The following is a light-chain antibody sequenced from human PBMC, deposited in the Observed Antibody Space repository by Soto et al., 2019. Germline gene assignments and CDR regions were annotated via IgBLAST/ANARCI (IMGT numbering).Light chain of an antibody. J-gene: IGKJ1*01. CDR1: QSVSGY. CDR3: QQRSKWRT. V-gene: IGKV3-11*01. Sequence: ESVLTQSPATLSLSPGERVTLSCRASQSVSGYLDWFQQKPGQAPRLLIYDASKRATGIPARFSGSGFGTDFTLTISSLEPDDFAVYYCQQRSKWRTFGQGTKVDIK. CDR2: DAS.